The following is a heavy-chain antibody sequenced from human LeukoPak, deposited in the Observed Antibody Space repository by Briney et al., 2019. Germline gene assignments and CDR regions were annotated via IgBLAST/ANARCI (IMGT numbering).Heavy chain of an antibody. CDR3: AKDPGVGNGSGTTSYYCGMDV. D-gene: IGHD3-10*01. CDR2: ISGGGGST. Sequence: GGSLRLSCAASGFTFDDYAMHWVRQAPGKGLEWVSLISGGGGSTYYAASVKGRFTISRDNSIDSLYLQMNSLRTEDTALYYCAKDPGVGNGSGTTSYYCGMDVWGQGTTVTVSS. V-gene: IGHV3-43*02. J-gene: IGHJ6*02. CDR1: GFTFDDYA.